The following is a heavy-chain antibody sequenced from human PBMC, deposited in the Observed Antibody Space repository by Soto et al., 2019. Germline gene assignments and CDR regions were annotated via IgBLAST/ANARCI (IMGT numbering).Heavy chain of an antibody. CDR1: GFTFSSYS. CDR3: ARDHYGDYVTLDY. J-gene: IGHJ4*02. V-gene: IGHV3-21*01. D-gene: IGHD4-17*01. Sequence: GGSLRLSCAASGFTFSSYSMNWVRQAPGKGLEWVSSISSSSSYIYYADSVKGRFTISRDNAKNSLYLQMNSLRAEDTAVYYCARDHYGDYVTLDYWGQGTLVTVSS. CDR2: ISSSSSYI.